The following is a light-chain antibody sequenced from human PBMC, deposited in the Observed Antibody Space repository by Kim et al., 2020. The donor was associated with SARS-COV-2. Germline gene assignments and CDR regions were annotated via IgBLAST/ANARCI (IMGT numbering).Light chain of an antibody. J-gene: IGLJ3*02. CDR1: SKNVGEIG. CDR2: RNE. Sequence: QTAALTCTGNSKNVGEIGAAWLFQQRGHPPKLLFYRNEKRPSGISERLSVSRSGNTASLTITGLQPDDEGDYYCSAWDATLSAWVFGGGTQLTVL. CDR3: SAWDATLSAWV. V-gene: IGLV10-54*01.